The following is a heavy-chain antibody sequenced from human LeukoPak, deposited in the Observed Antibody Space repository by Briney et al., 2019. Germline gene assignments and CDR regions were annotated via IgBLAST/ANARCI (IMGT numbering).Heavy chain of an antibody. CDR2: IYYSGST. D-gene: IGHD7-27*01. Sequence: SETLSLTCTVSGGSISSSSYYWGWIRQPPGKGLEWIGSIYYSGSTYYNPSLKSRVTISVDTSKNQFSLKLSSVTAADTAVYYCARDTPNGGVNWGQGTLVTVSS. CDR3: ARDTPNGGVN. J-gene: IGHJ4*02. CDR1: GGSISSSSYY. V-gene: IGHV4-39*07.